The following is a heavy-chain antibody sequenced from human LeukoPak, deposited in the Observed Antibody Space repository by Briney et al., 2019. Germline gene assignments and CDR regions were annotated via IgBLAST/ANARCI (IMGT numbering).Heavy chain of an antibody. CDR2: IYTSGST. V-gene: IGHV4-4*07. J-gene: IGHJ3*02. CDR1: GGSISSYY. D-gene: IGHD3-3*01. CDR3: AATRGFWSGYSSDAFDI. Sequence: PSETLSLTRTVSGGSISSYYWSWIRQPAGKGLEWIGRIYTSGSTNYNPSLKSRVTMSVDTSKNQFSLELSSVTAADTAVYYCAATRGFWSGYSSDAFDIWGQGTMVTVSS.